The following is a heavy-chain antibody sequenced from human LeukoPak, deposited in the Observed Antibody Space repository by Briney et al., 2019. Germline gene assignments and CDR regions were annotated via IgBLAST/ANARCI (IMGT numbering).Heavy chain of an antibody. V-gene: IGHV3-33*06. D-gene: IGHD1-14*01. CDR3: AKLTGTWGGFDH. Sequence: GGSLRLSCAASGFTFSSYGMHWVRQAPGKGLEWVAVIWYDGSNKYYADSVKGRFTISRDNSKNTLYLQMNSLRAEDTAVYYCAKLTGTWGGFDHWGQGTLVTVSS. CDR2: IWYDGSNK. J-gene: IGHJ4*02. CDR1: GFTFSSYG.